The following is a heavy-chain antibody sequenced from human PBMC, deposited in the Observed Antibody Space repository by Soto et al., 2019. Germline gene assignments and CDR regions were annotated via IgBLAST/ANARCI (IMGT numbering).Heavy chain of an antibody. Sequence: EVQLLESGGGLVQPGGSPRLSCAASGFTFSSYAMRWVRQAPGKGLEWVSAISGSGVSTYYADSVKGRFTISRDNSKNTLYRQMNSLRAEDTAVYYFAKASGYYHSCDYWGQGTLVTVSA. V-gene: IGHV3-23*01. D-gene: IGHD3-22*01. CDR2: ISGSGVST. CDR3: AKASGYYHSCDY. CDR1: GFTFSSYA. J-gene: IGHJ4*02.